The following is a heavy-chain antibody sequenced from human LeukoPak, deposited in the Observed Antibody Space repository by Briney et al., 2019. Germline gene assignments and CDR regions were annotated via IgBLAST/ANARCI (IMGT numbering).Heavy chain of an antibody. CDR3: ARVGYCSSTSCYIDGKYFQH. CDR1: GGSISSSSYY. Sequence: SETLSLTCTVSGGSISSSSYYWGWIRQPPGKGLECIGYIYQSGSTYYNPSLKSRVTISVDRSKNQFSLKLSSVTAADTAVYYCARVGYCSSTSCYIDGKYFQHWGQGTLVTVSS. CDR2: IYQSGST. D-gene: IGHD2-2*02. V-gene: IGHV4-39*07. J-gene: IGHJ1*01.